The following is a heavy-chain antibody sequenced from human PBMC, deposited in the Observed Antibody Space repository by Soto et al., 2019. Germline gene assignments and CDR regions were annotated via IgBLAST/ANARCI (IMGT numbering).Heavy chain of an antibody. CDR2: ISSSSRTI. J-gene: IGHJ4*02. D-gene: IGHD3-3*01. Sequence: EVQLVESGGGLIQPGGSLRLSCEASGFSFSDSGMNWVRRAPGKGLEWISYISSSSRTIYYAASVEGRFTVSRDNVKNSVHLQMNSLRAEDTGVYFCARNRMEWALYFDNWGLGTLVTVSS. CDR1: GFSFSDSG. CDR3: ARNRMEWALYFDN. V-gene: IGHV3-48*01.